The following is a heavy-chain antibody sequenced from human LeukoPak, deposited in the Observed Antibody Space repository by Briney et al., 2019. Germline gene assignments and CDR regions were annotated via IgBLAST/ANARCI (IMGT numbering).Heavy chain of an antibody. D-gene: IGHD6-6*01. CDR2: ISSSSGAI. J-gene: IGHJ4*02. V-gene: IGHV3-48*01. CDR1: GFTFTTYS. CDR3: ARTIAARQWDFDN. Sequence: PGGSLRLSCAASGFTFTTYSMNWVRQAPGKGLEWVSYISSSSGAIFYADFVKGRFTISRDNAKSSLYLQMNSLRAEDTAVYYCARTIAARQWDFDNWGQGTLVAVSS.